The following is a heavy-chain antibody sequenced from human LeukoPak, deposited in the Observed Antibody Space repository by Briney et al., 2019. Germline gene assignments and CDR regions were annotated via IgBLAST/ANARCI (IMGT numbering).Heavy chain of an antibody. CDR2: IIPIFGTA. D-gene: IGHD3-10*01. CDR3: ARGVLWFGELENYYYYMDV. Sequence: SVTVSCKASGGTFSSYAISWVRQAPGQGLEWMGGIIPIFGTANYAQKFQGRVTITADESTSTAYMELSSLRSEDTAVYYCARGVLWFGELENYYYYMDVWGKGTTVTVSS. V-gene: IGHV1-69*13. CDR1: GGTFSSYA. J-gene: IGHJ6*03.